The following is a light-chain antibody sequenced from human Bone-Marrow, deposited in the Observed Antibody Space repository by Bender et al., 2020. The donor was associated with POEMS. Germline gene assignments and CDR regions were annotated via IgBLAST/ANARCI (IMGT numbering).Light chain of an antibody. Sequence: SYVMTQSPSVSVAPGKTARVTCGGDRIGIKLVHWYRQRPGEAPVVVIDGYGDRPSGIPERFSGSKSGNTATLTIGGVEAGDEADYYCQVWDSGINHVVFGGGTRLTVL. CDR1: RIGIKL. V-gene: IGLV3-21*04. CDR2: GYG. J-gene: IGLJ3*02. CDR3: QVWDSGINHVV.